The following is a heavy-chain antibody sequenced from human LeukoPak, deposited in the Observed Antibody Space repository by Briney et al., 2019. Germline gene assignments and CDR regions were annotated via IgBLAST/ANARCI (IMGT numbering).Heavy chain of an antibody. D-gene: IGHD5-12*01. J-gene: IGHJ4*02. CDR1: RFTFSSYA. Sequence: GGSLRLSCAASRFTFSSYAMSWVRQAPGKGLEWVSSISSSSSYIYYADSVKGRFTISRDNAKNSLYLQMNSLRAEDTAVYYCARSPGGYDFDYWGQGTLVTVSS. V-gene: IGHV3-21*01. CDR2: ISSSSSYI. CDR3: ARSPGGYDFDY.